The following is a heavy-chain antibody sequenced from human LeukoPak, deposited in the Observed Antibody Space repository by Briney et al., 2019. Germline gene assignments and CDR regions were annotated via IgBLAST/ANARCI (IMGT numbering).Heavy chain of an antibody. D-gene: IGHD4-17*01. J-gene: IGHJ4*02. Sequence: GGSLRLSCAASGFTFSTYGMHWVRQAPGKGLEWVSLIRYDGGNKYYADSVKGRFTVSRDYSKNTLYLQMNSLRAEDTAVYYCVKDPYGDYLRYFDYWGQGTLVTVSS. V-gene: IGHV3-30*02. CDR1: GFTFSTYG. CDR3: VKDPYGDYLRYFDY. CDR2: IRYDGGNK.